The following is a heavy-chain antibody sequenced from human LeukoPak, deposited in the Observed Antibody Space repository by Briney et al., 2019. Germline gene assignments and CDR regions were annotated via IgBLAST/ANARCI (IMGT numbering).Heavy chain of an antibody. J-gene: IGHJ3*01. CDR1: GFTFSNYA. CDR2: IWGSGDYT. V-gene: IGHV3-23*01. CDR3: AKDPNGDYVGAFDV. Sequence: GGSLRLSCAASGFTFSNYATTWVRRAPGKGLEWVSSIWGSGDYTNYADSVRGRVTTSRDRTKSTLFLQLNSLRVDDTAVYYCAKDPNGDYVGAFDVWGQGIMVTVSS. D-gene: IGHD4-23*01.